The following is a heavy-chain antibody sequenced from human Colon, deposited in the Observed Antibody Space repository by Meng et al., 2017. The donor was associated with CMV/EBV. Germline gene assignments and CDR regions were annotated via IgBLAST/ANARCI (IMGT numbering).Heavy chain of an antibody. V-gene: IGHV2-5*02. CDR3: AHGRGWLTDY. CDR2: IYWDDDN. CDR1: GFSLRTPEAG. Sequence: QITLKESGPKLVKPTQTLTLTCTFSGFSLRTPEAGVHWIRQPPGKALEWLALIYWDDDNQFRPSLKNRITITKDTSKNQVVLTMTNMDPVDTATYYCAHGRGWLTDYWGQGTLVTVSS. J-gene: IGHJ4*02. D-gene: IGHD6-19*01.